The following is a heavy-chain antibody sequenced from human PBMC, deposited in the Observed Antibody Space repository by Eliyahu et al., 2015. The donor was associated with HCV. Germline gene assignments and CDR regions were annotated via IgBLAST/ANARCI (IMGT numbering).Heavy chain of an antibody. Sequence: QVQLQESGPGLVKPSETRSLPCPVXXGSLSXYXWSXIRXPPGKGLXWIGYIYYSGXTNYNPSLKSRVTISVDTSKNQFSLKLSSVTAADTAVYYCATSEVGPTDFDYWGQGTLVTVSS. CDR1: XGSLSXYX. J-gene: IGHJ4*02. D-gene: IGHD1-26*01. CDR2: IYYSGXT. CDR3: ATSEVGPTDFDY. V-gene: IGHV4-59*01.